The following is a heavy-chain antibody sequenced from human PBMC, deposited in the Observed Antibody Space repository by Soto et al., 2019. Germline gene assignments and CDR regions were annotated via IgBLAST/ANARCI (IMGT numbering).Heavy chain of an antibody. D-gene: IGHD3-22*01. J-gene: IGHJ5*02. CDR3: ARRAHGYPTNWFDP. CDR1: GASVSGGTYY. V-gene: IGHV4-39*01. CDR2: VHYSGIT. Sequence: QLQLQESGPGLVKPSETLSLACSVSGASVSGGTYYWGWIRQPPGKGLEWVGDVHYSGITQYNPSLMSRATMSTDTCHTQFSLKWSSVTAADTAVYYCARRAHGYPTNWFDPWGQGTLVIVSS.